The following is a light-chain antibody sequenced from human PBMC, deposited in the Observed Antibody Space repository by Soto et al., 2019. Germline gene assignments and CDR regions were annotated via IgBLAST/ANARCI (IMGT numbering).Light chain of an antibody. Sequence: EIVLTQSPATLSLYPGERATLSCRASQSVASFLAWYQQKPGQAPSLLIYGASNRATGIPARFSGSGSGTDFTLTISSLEPEDFAVYYCQQRSDWPITFGQGTRLEIK. J-gene: IGKJ5*01. V-gene: IGKV3-11*01. CDR2: GAS. CDR1: QSVASF. CDR3: QQRSDWPIT.